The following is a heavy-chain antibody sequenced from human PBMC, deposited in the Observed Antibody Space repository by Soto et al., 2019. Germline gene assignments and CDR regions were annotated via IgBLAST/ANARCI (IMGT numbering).Heavy chain of an antibody. V-gene: IGHV1-2*04. CDR1: GYTFTGYY. D-gene: IGHD2-2*01. CDR2: INPNSGGT. J-gene: IGHJ6*02. CDR3: ASDRDIVVVPAASSSARYCYYGMDV. Sequence: ASVKVSCKASGYTFTGYYMHWVRQAPGQGLEWMGWINPNSGGTNYAQKFQGWVTMTRDTSISTAYMELSRLRSDDTAVYYCASDRDIVVVPAASSSARYCYYGMDVWGQGTTVTVSS.